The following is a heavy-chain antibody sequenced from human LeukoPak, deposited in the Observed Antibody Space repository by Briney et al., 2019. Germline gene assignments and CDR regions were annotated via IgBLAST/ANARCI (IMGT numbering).Heavy chain of an antibody. J-gene: IGHJ4*02. Sequence: SETLSLTCAVYGGSFSGYYWSWIRQPSGKGLEWIGEINHSGSTNYNPSLKSRVTISVDTSKNQFSLKLSSVTAADTAVYYCARYSGSYPIDYWGQGTLVTVSS. CDR1: GGSFSGYY. V-gene: IGHV4-34*01. CDR3: ARYSGSYPIDY. CDR2: INHSGST. D-gene: IGHD1-26*01.